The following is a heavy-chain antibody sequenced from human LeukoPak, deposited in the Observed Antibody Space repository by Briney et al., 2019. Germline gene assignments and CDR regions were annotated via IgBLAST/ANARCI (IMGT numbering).Heavy chain of an antibody. CDR2: IYYSGGT. CDR1: GGSISTYF. Sequence: PSETLSLTCTVSGGSISTYFWTWIRQPPGKGLEWIGNIYYSGGTNYRPSLKSRATISVDTSRNQFSLRLSSVTAADTAVYYCARSFLGDWYFDLWGRGTLVTVSS. CDR3: ARSFLGDWYFDL. J-gene: IGHJ2*01. D-gene: IGHD1-26*01. V-gene: IGHV4-59*01.